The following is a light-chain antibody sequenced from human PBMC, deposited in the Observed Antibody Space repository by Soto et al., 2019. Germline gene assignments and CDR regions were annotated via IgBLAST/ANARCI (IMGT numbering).Light chain of an antibody. V-gene: IGLV1-44*01. J-gene: IGLJ1*01. CDR3: DTWDDSLNGPTYV. CDR2: SNN. CDR1: SSNVGSNP. Sequence: QSVLTQTPSASGTPGQRVTISCSGSSSNVGSNPVDWYQQLPRTAPKLLLYSNNQRPSGVPERFSGSESGTSASLAINSLQSEDEADYYCDTWDDSLNGPTYVFGAGTKVTVL.